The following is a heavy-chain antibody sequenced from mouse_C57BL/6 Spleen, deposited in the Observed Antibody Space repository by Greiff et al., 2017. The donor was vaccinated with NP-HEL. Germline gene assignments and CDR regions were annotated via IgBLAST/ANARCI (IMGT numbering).Heavy chain of an antibody. CDR1: GYAFSSSW. CDR3: ASQLFAY. J-gene: IGHJ3*01. D-gene: IGHD4-1*02. V-gene: IGHV1-82*01. Sequence: QVHVKQSGPELVKPGASVKISCKASGYAFSSSWMNWVKQRPGKGLEWIGRIYPGDGDTNYNGKFKGKATLTADKSSSTAYMQLSSLTSEDSAVYFCASQLFAYWGQGTLVTVSA. CDR2: IYPGDGDT.